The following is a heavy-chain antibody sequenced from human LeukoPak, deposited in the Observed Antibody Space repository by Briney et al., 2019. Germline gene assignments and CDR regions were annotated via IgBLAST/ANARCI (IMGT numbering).Heavy chain of an antibody. CDR3: ARRSDSTTAGLVLDP. V-gene: IGHV5-51*01. J-gene: IGHJ5*02. Sequence: GESLKISCKGSGYSFTNYWIGWVRQMPGKGLEWMVIIYPSDSDTRYSPSFQGQVTISADKSINTAYPQWSSLKASDTAMYYCARRSDSTTAGLVLDPWGQGTLVTVSS. D-gene: IGHD1-14*01. CDR2: IYPSDSDT. CDR1: GYSFTNYW.